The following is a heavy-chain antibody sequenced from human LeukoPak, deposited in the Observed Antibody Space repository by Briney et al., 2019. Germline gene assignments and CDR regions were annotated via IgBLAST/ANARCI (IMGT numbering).Heavy chain of an antibody. Sequence: SETLSLTCTVSGGSISRYYWSWIRQPPGKGLEWIGYIYYSGSTNYNPSLKSRVTISVDTSKNQFSLKLRSVTAADTAVYYCARLFPYCGGDCYPRSRNPHFDYWGQGTLVTVSS. V-gene: IGHV4-59*08. J-gene: IGHJ4*02. CDR2: IYYSGST. CDR1: GGSISRYY. D-gene: IGHD2-21*02. CDR3: ARLFPYCGGDCYPRSRNPHFDY.